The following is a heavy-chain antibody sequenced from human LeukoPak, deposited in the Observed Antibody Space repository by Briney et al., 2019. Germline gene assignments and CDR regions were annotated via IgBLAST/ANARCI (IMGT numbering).Heavy chain of an antibody. J-gene: IGHJ4*02. V-gene: IGHV1-2*02. Sequence: WASVKVSCKASVYTFTSYGISWVPQAPGQGLEWMGWINPNSGGTHYAQTLQGRVTMTRDTSISTAYMELRRLGSDDTDVYYYSRDSGYCSGGSCWYFDFWGQGTLVTVSA. D-gene: IGHD2-15*01. CDR2: INPNSGGT. CDR1: VYTFTSYG. CDR3: SRDSGYCSGGSCWYFDF.